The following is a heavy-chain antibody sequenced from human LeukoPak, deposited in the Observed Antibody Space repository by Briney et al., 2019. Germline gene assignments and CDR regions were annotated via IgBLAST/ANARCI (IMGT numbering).Heavy chain of an antibody. V-gene: IGHV1-69*04. D-gene: IGHD3-9*01. J-gene: IGHJ6*02. Sequence: SVKVSCKASGGTFSSHAISWVRQAPGQGLEWMGRIIPILGIANYAQKFQGRVTITADKSTSTAYMELSSLRSEDTAVYYCAREDTDYDILTGYWTTGDYYYGMDVWGQGTTVTVSS. CDR1: GGTFSSHA. CDR2: IIPILGIA. CDR3: AREDTDYDILTGYWTTGDYYYGMDV.